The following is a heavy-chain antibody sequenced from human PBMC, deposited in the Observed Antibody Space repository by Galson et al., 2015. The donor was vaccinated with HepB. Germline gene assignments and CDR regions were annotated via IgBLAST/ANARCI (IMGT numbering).Heavy chain of an antibody. CDR2: INAGNGNT. CDR3: ARADIVVVPVFDY. V-gene: IGHV1-3*01. CDR1: GYTFTSYA. D-gene: IGHD2-2*01. Sequence: SVKVSCKASGYTFTSYAMHWVRQAPGQRLEWMGWINAGNGNTKYSQKFQGRVTITRDTSASTAYMELSSLRSEDTAVYYCARADIVVVPVFDYWGRGTLVTVSS. J-gene: IGHJ4*02.